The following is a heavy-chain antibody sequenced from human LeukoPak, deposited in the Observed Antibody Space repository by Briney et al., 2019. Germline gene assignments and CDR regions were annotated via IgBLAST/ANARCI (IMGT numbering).Heavy chain of an antibody. V-gene: IGHV4-30-4*01. CDR3: ARAYSGYDPKGYYYGMDV. Sequence: PSETLSLTCTVSGGSISSGDYYWSWIRQPPGKGLEWIGYIYYSGSTYYNPSLKSRVTISVDTSKNQFSLKLSSVTAADTAVYYCARAYSGYDPKGYYYGMDVWGQGTTVTVSS. J-gene: IGHJ6*02. D-gene: IGHD5-12*01. CDR2: IYYSGST. CDR1: GGSISSGDYY.